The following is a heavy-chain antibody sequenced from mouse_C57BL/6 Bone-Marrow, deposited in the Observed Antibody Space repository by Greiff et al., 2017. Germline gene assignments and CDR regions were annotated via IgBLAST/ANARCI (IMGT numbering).Heavy chain of an antibody. CDR2: IDPSDSYT. CDR3: AREADYVAMDY. V-gene: IGHV1-69*01. J-gene: IGHJ4*01. CDR1: GYTFTSYW. D-gene: IGHD2-13*01. Sequence: QVQLQQSGAELVMPGASVKLSCKASGYTFTSYWMHWVKQRPGQGLEWIGEIDPSDSYTNYNQKFKGKSTLTVDKSSSTAYMQLSSLTSEDSAVYYCAREADYVAMDYWGQGTSVTVSS.